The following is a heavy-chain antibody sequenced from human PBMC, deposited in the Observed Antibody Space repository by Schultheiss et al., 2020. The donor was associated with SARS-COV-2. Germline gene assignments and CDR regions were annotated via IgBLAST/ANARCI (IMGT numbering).Heavy chain of an antibody. Sequence: GGSLRLSCAASGFTFSSYAMHWVRQAPGKGLEWVAVISYDGSNKYYADSVKGRFTISRDNSKNTLYLQMNSLKIEDTAVYYCTRGSNSGLASFYYGMDVWGQGTTVTVSS. V-gene: IGHV3-30-3*01. CDR1: GFTFSSYA. J-gene: IGHJ6*02. CDR2: ISYDGSNK. D-gene: IGHD1-26*01. CDR3: TRGSNSGLASFYYGMDV.